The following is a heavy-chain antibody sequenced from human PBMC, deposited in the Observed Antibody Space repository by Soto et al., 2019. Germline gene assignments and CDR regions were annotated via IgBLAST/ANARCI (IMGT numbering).Heavy chain of an antibody. CDR3: ARDGGGGYYYYGMDV. J-gene: IGHJ6*02. CDR2: ISYDGSNK. D-gene: IGHD2-15*01. CDR1: GFTFSSYA. V-gene: IGHV3-30-3*01. Sequence: TGGSLRLSCAASGFTFSSYAMHWVRQAPGKGLEWVAVISYDGSNKYYADSVKGRFTISRDNSKNTLYLQMNSLRAEDTAVYYCARDGGGGYYYYGMDVWGQGTTVTVSS.